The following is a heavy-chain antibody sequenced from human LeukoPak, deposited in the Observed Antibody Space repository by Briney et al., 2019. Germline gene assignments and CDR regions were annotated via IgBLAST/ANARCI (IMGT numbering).Heavy chain of an antibody. CDR2: IYTSGST. CDR1: GGSISSGSYY. D-gene: IGHD3-10*01. V-gene: IGHV4-61*02. CDR3: AREGVRPHRYFQH. J-gene: IGHJ1*01. Sequence: PSETLSLTCTVSGGSISSGSYYWSWIRQPAGKGLEWIGRIYTSGSTNYNPSLKSRVTISVDTSKNQFSLKLSSVTAADTAVYYCAREGVRPHRYFQHWGQGTLVTVSS.